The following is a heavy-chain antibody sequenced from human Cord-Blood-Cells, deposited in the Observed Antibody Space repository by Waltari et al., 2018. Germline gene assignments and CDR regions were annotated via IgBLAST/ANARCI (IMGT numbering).Heavy chain of an antibody. CDR1: GGSISSYY. CDR2: IYYSGST. CDR3: ARRGLGNWFDP. V-gene: IGHV4-59*08. Sequence: QVQLQVSGPGLVQPSETRSLTCTVSGGSISSYYWSWIRQPPGKGLERIGYIYYSGSTNYNPSLKSRVTISVDTSKNQFSLKLSSVTAADTAVYYCARRGLGNWFDPWGQGTLVTVSS. D-gene: IGHD3-9*01. J-gene: IGHJ5*02.